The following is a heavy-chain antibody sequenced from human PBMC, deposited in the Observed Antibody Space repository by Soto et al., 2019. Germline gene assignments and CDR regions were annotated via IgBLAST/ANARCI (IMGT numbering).Heavy chain of an antibody. CDR3: ARDPNIVVVPAAIYYYYGMDV. CDR2: IKQDGSEK. Sequence: GGSLRLSCAASGLTFSSYCMSWVRQAPGKGLEWVANIKQDGSEKYYVDSVKGRFTISRDNAKNSLYLQMNSLRAEDTAVYYCARDPNIVVVPAAIYYYYGMDVWGQGTTVTVSS. D-gene: IGHD2-2*01. J-gene: IGHJ6*02. V-gene: IGHV3-7*04. CDR1: GLTFSSYC.